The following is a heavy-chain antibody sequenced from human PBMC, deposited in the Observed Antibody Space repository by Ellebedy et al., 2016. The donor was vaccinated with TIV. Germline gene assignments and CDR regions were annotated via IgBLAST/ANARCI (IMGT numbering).Heavy chain of an antibody. Sequence: MPGGSLRLSCTVSGGSISSSSYYWGWIRQPPGKGLEWIGSIYYSGSTYYNPSLKSRVTISVDTSKNQFSLKLSSVTAADTAVYYCARIISDGDFLDYWGQGTLVTVSS. CDR2: IYYSGST. D-gene: IGHD4-17*01. V-gene: IGHV4-39*01. CDR3: ARIISDGDFLDY. CDR1: GGSISSSSYY. J-gene: IGHJ4*02.